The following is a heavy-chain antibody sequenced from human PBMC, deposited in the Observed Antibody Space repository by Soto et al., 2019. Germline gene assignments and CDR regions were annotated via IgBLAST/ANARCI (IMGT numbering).Heavy chain of an antibody. V-gene: IGHV3-53*01. Sequence: EVQLVESGGGLIQPGGSLRLSCAASGFTVSSNYMSWVRQAPGQGLEWVSVIYSGGSTYYADSVKGRFTISRDHSKNTMYLQMDSLRAEDTAVYYCARDGFPCSSTSCYVDTGYWGQGSLVTVS. CDR3: ARDGFPCSSTSCYVDTGY. J-gene: IGHJ4*02. CDR1: GFTVSSNY. CDR2: IYSGGST. D-gene: IGHD2-2*01.